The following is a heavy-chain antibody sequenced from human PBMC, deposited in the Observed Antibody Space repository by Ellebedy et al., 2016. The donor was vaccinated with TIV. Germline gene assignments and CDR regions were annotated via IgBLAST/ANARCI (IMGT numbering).Heavy chain of an antibody. CDR1: GFTFSSYG. CDR2: ISYDGSNK. CDR3: APSGGNGAFDY. V-gene: IGHV3-30*03. J-gene: IGHJ4*02. D-gene: IGHD4-23*01. Sequence: GESLKISXAASGFTFSSYGMHWVRQAPGKGLEWVAVISYDGSNKYYADSVKGRFTISRDNSKNTLYLQMNSLRAEDTAVYYCAPSGGNGAFDYWGQGTLVTVSS.